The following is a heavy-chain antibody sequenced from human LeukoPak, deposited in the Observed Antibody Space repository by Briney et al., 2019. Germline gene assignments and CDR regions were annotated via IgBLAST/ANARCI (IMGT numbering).Heavy chain of an antibody. D-gene: IGHD6-19*01. CDR2: ISHSGGV. CDR1: GGPFSGYY. Sequence: SETLSLTCAVYGGPFSGYYLTWIRQPPGKGLEWIGEISHSGGVNYNLSLKSRVTISVDTPENQFSLKLSSVTAADTAVYYCARGRYSSSRNWFDPWGQGTLVTVSS. CDR3: ARGRYSSSRNWFDP. V-gene: IGHV4-34*01. J-gene: IGHJ5*02.